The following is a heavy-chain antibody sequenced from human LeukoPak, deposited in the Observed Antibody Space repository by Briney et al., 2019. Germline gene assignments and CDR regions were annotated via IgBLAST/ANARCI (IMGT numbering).Heavy chain of an antibody. CDR3: ERDRGGVSGYDFDHYYYGMDV. CDR2: ISSSSSYT. J-gene: IGHJ6*02. Sequence: KAGGSLRLSCAASGFTFSDYYMSWIRQAPGKGLEWVSYISSSSSYTNYADSVKGRFTISRDNAKNSLYLQMNSLRAEDTAVYYCERDRGGVSGYDFDHYYYGMDVWGQGTTVTVSS. V-gene: IGHV3-11*06. D-gene: IGHD5-12*01. CDR1: GFTFSDYY.